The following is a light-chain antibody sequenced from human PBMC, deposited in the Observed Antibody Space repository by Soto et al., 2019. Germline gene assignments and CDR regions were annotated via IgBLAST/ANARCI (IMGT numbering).Light chain of an antibody. Sequence: IVVTQTPATLSLSPGERATLSCGASQSVSSRRLAWYQQKRALAPRLLIYDASSRATGTPDRFSGSGSGTDFPLTISRLEPEDFAVYYFQQYGNSPITFGQGTRLENK. V-gene: IGKV3D-20*01. J-gene: IGKJ5*01. CDR1: QSVSSRR. CDR2: DAS. CDR3: QQYGNSPIT.